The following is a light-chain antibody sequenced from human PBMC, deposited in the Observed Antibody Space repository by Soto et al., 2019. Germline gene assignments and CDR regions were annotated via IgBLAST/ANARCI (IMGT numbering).Light chain of an antibody. J-gene: IGKJ2*01. Sequence: IPMTQSPSTRSASVGDRFTITCRASQSISSWLAWYTQKPGKAPKIMIYTTSTLQSGVPSRLSGSGSGKDFTLTLSSMQPEDLATYFCQQSYSIPYTFGQGTKVDIK. CDR3: QQSYSIPYT. V-gene: IGKV1-39*01. CDR2: TTS. CDR1: QSISSW.